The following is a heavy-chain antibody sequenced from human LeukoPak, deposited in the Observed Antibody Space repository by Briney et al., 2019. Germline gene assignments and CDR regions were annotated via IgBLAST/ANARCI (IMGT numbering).Heavy chain of an antibody. CDR2: INHSGST. D-gene: IGHD3-9*01. Sequence: SETLSLTCAVYGGSFSGYYWSWLRQPPGKGLEWIGEINHSGSTNYNPSLKSRVTISVDTSKNQFSLKLSSVTAADTAVYYCAREQYDILTGYLPLDSWGQGTLVTVSS. J-gene: IGHJ4*02. V-gene: IGHV4-34*01. CDR1: GGSFSGYY. CDR3: AREQYDILTGYLPLDS.